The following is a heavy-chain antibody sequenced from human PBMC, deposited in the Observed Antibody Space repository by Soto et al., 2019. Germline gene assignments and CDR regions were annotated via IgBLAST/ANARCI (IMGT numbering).Heavy chain of an antibody. D-gene: IGHD5-18*01. Sequence: SETLSLTCTVSGGSISSGGYYWSWIRQHPGKGLEWIGYIYYSGSTYYNPSLKSRVTISADTSKNQFSLKLSSVTAADTAVYYCARATAMMVYYYGMDGWGQGTTVTVSS. J-gene: IGHJ6*02. V-gene: IGHV4-31*03. CDR3: ARATAMMVYYYGMDG. CDR2: IYYSGST. CDR1: GGSISSGGYY.